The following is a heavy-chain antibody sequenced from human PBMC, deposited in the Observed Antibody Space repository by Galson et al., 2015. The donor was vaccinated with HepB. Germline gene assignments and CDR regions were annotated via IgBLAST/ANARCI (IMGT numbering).Heavy chain of an antibody. D-gene: IGHD6-19*01. CDR2: IKSKTDGGTT. CDR3: TTLAGYSSGWYAFDL. Sequence: SLRLSCAASGFTFSYALMNWVRQAPGKGLEWVGRIKSKTDGGTTDYAAPVKGRFTISRDDSKTTVYLEMNSLKTEDTAVYYCTTLAGYSSGWYAFDLWGQGTMVTVSS. V-gene: IGHV3-15*07. J-gene: IGHJ3*01. CDR1: GFTFSYAL.